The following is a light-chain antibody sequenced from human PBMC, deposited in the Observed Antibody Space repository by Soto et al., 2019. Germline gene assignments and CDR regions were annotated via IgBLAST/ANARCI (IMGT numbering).Light chain of an antibody. CDR1: QSVTSSH. CDR3: QQSYSTPFT. J-gene: IGKJ5*01. V-gene: IGKV3D-20*02. Sequence: EVVMTQSPANLSVSPGVGATLSCWSSQSVTSSHLAWYQQKPGQAPRIIIFGASGRATGIPDRFSGSGSGTDFTLTISSLQPEDFATYYCQQSYSTPFTFGGGTRLEIK. CDR2: GAS.